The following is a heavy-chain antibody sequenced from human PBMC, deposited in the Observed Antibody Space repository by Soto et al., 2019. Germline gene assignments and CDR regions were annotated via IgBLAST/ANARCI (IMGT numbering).Heavy chain of an antibody. CDR3: ATIGYCSSTSCYKYPDYYYGMDV. V-gene: IGHV1-24*01. CDR2: FDPEDGET. Sequence: ASAKVSCKVSGYTLTELSMHWVRQAPGKGLEWMGGFDPEDGETIYAQKFQGRVTMTEDTSTDTAYMELSSLRSEDTAVYYCATIGYCSSTSCYKYPDYYYGMDVWGQGTTVTVSS. CDR1: GYTLTELS. J-gene: IGHJ6*02. D-gene: IGHD2-2*02.